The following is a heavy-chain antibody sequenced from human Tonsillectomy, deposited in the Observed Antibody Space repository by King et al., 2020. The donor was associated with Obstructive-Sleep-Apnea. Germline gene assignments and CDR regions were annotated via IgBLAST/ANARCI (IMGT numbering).Heavy chain of an antibody. D-gene: IGHD2-15*01. V-gene: IGHV3-23*04. CDR3: AKDMRCCSGGSCLLDKSWFDS. CDR1: GSTFSSYA. J-gene: IGHJ5*01. Sequence: VQLVESGGGLVQPGGSLRLSCAASGSTFSSYAMIWVRQAPGKGLEWVSALSNTGGTTDYADSVKGRFTTSRDNSKNTLYLQMNSLRAEDTAVYYCAKDMRCCSGGSCLLDKSWFDSWGQGALVTVSS. CDR2: LSNTGGTT.